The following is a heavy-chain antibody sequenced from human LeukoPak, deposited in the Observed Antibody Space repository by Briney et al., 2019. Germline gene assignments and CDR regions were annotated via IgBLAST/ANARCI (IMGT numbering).Heavy chain of an antibody. CDR3: ARLPLRWYGWFDP. D-gene: IGHD4-23*01. CDR1: GGSFSGYY. CDR2: INHSGST. V-gene: IGHV4-34*01. Sequence: SETLSLTCAVYGGSFSGYYWSWIRQPTGKGLEWIGEINHSGSTNYNPSLKSRVTISVDTSKNQFSLKLSSVTAADTAVYYCARLPLRWYGWFDPWGQGTLVTVSS. J-gene: IGHJ5*02.